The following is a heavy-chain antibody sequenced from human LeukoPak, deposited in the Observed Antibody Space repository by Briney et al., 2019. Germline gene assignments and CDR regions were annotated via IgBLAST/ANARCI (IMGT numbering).Heavy chain of an antibody. CDR1: GGSISSYC. CDR3: ARLSIPGYFVDY. CDR2: IYTSGST. D-gene: IGHD3-22*01. J-gene: IGHJ4*02. Sequence: SETLSLTCTVSGGSISSYCWSWIRQPAGKGLEWIGHIYTSGSTNYNPSLKSRVTMSVDTSKNQFSLKLSSVTAADTAVYYCARLSIPGYFVDYWGQGTLVTVSS. V-gene: IGHV4-4*07.